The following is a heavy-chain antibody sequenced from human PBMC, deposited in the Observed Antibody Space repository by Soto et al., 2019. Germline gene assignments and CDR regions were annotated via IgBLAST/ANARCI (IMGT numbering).Heavy chain of an antibody. CDR2: INPNNGGT. CDR1: GYTFTGYY. J-gene: IGHJ3*02. V-gene: IGHV1-2*02. CDR3: AVGIWYDSSGWTPPGDDTFDI. D-gene: IGHD3-22*01. Sequence: QVQLVQSAAEVKKPGASVKVSCKASGYTFTGYYMHWVRQAPGQGLEWMGWINPNNGGTNYAQKFQGRVTMTRDTSISTAYMELTSLRSDDTAVYYYAVGIWYDSSGWTPPGDDTFDIWGQGTMVTVSS.